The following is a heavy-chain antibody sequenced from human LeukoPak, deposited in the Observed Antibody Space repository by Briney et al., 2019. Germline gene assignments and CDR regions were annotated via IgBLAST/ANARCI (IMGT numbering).Heavy chain of an antibody. CDR2: IYSTGTT. V-gene: IGHV4-59*01. D-gene: IGHD2-21*02. CDR3: ARDVYCGGDCSYFDS. CDR1: GGSLSSYY. J-gene: IGHJ4*02. Sequence: SETLSLTCTVSGGSLSSYYWSWTRQPPGKGLEWIGYIYSTGTTNHNPSLRGRVTLSVDTSKNQFPLKLSSVTAADAAVYYCARDVYCGGDCSYFDSWGQGTLVTVSS.